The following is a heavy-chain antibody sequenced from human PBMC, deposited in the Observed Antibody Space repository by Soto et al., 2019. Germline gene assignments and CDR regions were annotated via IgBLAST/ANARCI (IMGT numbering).Heavy chain of an antibody. Sequence: GGSLRISCAASGFIFTNYAMNWVRQAPGKGLEWVSVIGGRGNSAYYADSVQGRFTISRDNSKNTLSLQMSSLTADDTAIYYCVREGRGSFDFWGRGTTVTVSS. V-gene: IGHV3-23*01. D-gene: IGHD5-12*01. CDR3: VREGRGSFDF. J-gene: IGHJ3*01. CDR2: IGGRGNSA. CDR1: GFIFTNYA.